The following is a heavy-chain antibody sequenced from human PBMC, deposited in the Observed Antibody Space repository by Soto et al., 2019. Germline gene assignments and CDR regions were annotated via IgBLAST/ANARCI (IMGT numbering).Heavy chain of an antibody. V-gene: IGHV2-5*02. D-gene: IGHD6-6*01. CDR1: VFSLSTSGVG. J-gene: IGHJ4*02. CDR2: IYWDDDK. CDR3: PHRDLEFVSSSPFDY. Sequence: QITLKESGPTLVKPTQTLTLTCTFSVFSLSTSGVGVGWIRQPPRKALEWLALIYWDDDKRYSPSLESRLTITRDNSNHQVVLTMTNMDPVDTATYYCPHRDLEFVSSSPFDYWGQGTLVTVSS.